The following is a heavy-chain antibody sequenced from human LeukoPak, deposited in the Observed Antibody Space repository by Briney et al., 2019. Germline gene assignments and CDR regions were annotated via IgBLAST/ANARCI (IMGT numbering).Heavy chain of an antibody. J-gene: IGHJ4*02. Sequence: GGSLRLSCAASGFTFSSYSMNWVRQAPGKGLEWVSYISSSSSTIYYADSVKGRFTISRDNAKNSLYLQMNSLRAEDTAVYYCATYYYDSSGYYAYFDYWGQGTLVTVSS. CDR3: ATYYYDSSGYYAYFDY. D-gene: IGHD3-22*01. CDR1: GFTFSSYS. V-gene: IGHV3-48*04. CDR2: ISSSSSTI.